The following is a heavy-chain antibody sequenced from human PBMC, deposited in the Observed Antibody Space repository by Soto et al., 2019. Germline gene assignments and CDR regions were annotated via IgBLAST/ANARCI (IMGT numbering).Heavy chain of an antibody. CDR1: GYTFTNYG. D-gene: IGHD3-10*01. Sequence: ASVKVSCKASGYTFTNYGISWVRQAPGQGLEWIGWINVYNGNTKYAQKVQGRVTMTTDTSTSTAYMELRSLRSDDTAVYYCARGVGSGSYYNQYNWFDPWGQGTLVTVSS. CDR3: ARGVGSGSYYNQYNWFDP. V-gene: IGHV1-18*01. CDR2: INVYNGNT. J-gene: IGHJ5*02.